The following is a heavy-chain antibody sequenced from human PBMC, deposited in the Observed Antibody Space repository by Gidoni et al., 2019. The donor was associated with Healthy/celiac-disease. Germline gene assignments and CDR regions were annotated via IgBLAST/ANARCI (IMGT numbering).Heavy chain of an antibody. CDR2: IYHSGST. CDR1: GYSICSGYY. D-gene: IGHD3-22*01. J-gene: IGHJ4*02. V-gene: IGHV4-38-2*01. CDR3: ARLPLTYYYDSSSSGGDY. Sequence: QVQLQESGPGLVKPSETLSLTCAVSGYSICSGYYWGWIRQPPGKGLEWIGSIYHSGSTYYNPSLKSRVTISVDTSKNQFSLKLSSVTAADTAVYYCARLPLTYYYDSSSSGGDYWGQGTLVTVSS.